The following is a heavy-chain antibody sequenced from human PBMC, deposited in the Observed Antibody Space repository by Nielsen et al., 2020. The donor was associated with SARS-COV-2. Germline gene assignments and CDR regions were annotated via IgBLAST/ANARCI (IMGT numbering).Heavy chain of an antibody. J-gene: IGHJ2*01. V-gene: IGHV3-23*01. CDR1: GFTFSSYV. CDR2: IGGSGVPT. CDR3: ARDAYCSGGSCDWYFDL. D-gene: IGHD2-15*01. Sequence: GESLKISCAASGFTFSSYVMTWVRQAPGKGLEWVSLIGGSGVPTYYADSVKGRFTISRDNPENTLYLEMSSLRAEDTAIYYCARDAYCSGGSCDWYFDLWGRGTLVTVPS.